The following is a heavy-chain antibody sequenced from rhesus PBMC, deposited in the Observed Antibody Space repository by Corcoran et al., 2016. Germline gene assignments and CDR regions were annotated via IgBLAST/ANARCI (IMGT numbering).Heavy chain of an antibody. J-gene: IGHJ5-2*02. Sequence: QMQLQESGPGLVKPSETLSLTCGVFGGSISSSNGWSGIRQPPGKGLEWIGNIGVSSCSIHYNPSLKSRVTISKDTSKNQFSLKLSSVTAADTAVYYCARSPVAVTLGWDVWGRGVLVTVSS. CDR3: ARSPVAVTLGWDV. CDR1: GGSISSSNG. D-gene: IGHD4-29*01. CDR2: IGVSSCSI. V-gene: IGHV4-65*02.